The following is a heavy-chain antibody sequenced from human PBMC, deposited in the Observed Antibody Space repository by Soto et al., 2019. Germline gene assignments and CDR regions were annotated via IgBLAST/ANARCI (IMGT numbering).Heavy chain of an antibody. CDR2: IVVGSGNT. CDR1: GFTFTSSA. V-gene: IGHV1-58*01. J-gene: IGHJ4*02. Sequence: ASVKVSCKASGFTFTSSAVQWVRQARGQRLEWIGWIVVGSGNTNYAQKFQERVTITRDMSTSTAYMELSSLRSEDTAVYYCAADSPLTGYLLDYWGQGTLVTVSS. CDR3: AADSPLTGYLLDY. D-gene: IGHD3-9*01.